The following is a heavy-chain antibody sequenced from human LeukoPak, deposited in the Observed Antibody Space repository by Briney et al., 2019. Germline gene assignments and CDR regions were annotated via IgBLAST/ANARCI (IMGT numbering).Heavy chain of an antibody. CDR3: ARGGLNSGSSTEFQH. J-gene: IGHJ1*01. Sequence: GSVKVSCKASGYTFTSYDINWVRQANGQGLEWMGWMNPNSGNTGYAQKFQGRVTMTRNTSISTAYMELSSLRSEDTAVYYCARGGLNSGSSTEFQHWGQGTLVTVSS. CDR2: MNPNSGNT. V-gene: IGHV1-8*01. CDR1: GYTFTSYD. D-gene: IGHD1-26*01.